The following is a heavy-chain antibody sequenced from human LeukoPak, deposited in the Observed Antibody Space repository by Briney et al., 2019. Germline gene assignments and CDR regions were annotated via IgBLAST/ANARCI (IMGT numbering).Heavy chain of an antibody. V-gene: IGHV4-59*01. CDR1: GGSISSYY. CDR2: IYYSGST. Sequence: SETLSLTCTVSGGSISSYYWSWIRQPPGKGLEWIAYIYYSGSTNYNPSLKSRVTISVDTSKNQFSLKLSSVTAADTAVYYCARSKSPQQLVRFDPWGQGTLVTVSS. CDR3: ARSKSPQQLVRFDP. D-gene: IGHD6-13*01. J-gene: IGHJ5*02.